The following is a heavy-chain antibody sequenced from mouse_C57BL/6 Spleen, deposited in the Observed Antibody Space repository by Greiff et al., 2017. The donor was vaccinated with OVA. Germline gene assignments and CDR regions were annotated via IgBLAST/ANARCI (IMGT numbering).Heavy chain of an antibody. CDR2: IDPEDGET. CDR3: ARGGYYYGSSYDYAMDY. D-gene: IGHD1-1*01. J-gene: IGHJ4*01. CDR1: GFNIKDYY. V-gene: IGHV14-2*01. Sequence: VQLQQSGAELVKPGASVKLSCTASGFNIKDYYMHWVKQRTEQGLEWIGRIDPEDGETKYAPKFPGKATITADTSSNTAYLQLSSLTSEDTAVYYCARGGYYYGSSYDYAMDYWGQGTSVTVSS.